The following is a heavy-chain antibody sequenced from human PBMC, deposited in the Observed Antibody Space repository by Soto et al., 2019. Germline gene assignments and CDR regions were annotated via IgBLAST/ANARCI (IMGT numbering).Heavy chain of an antibody. V-gene: IGHV1-18*01. Sequence: ASVKVSCKASGYTFTSYVISWVRQAPGQGLEWMGWISAYNGNTNYAQKLQGRVTMTTDTSTSTAYMELRSLRSDDTAVYYCARDYYDSSGYWSPDYWGQGTLVTVSS. CDR3: ARDYYDSSGYWSPDY. CDR1: GYTFTSYV. CDR2: ISAYNGNT. J-gene: IGHJ4*02. D-gene: IGHD3-22*01.